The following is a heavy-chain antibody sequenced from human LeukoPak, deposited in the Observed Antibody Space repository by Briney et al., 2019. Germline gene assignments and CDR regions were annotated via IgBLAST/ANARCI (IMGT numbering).Heavy chain of an antibody. J-gene: IGHJ3*02. CDR1: GYTFTSYD. V-gene: IGHV1-18*01. CDR3: ARDSHYDFWSGLFPVRLSYTIPHDAFDI. D-gene: IGHD3-3*01. Sequence: GASVKLSCKASGYTFTSYDMNWVRQATGQGLEWISYISSNNSNIYYADYLQGRVTMTTDTSTSTAYLELRSLRSDDTAVYYCARDSHYDFWSGLFPVRLSYTIPHDAFDIWGQGTMVTVSS. CDR2: ISSNNSNI.